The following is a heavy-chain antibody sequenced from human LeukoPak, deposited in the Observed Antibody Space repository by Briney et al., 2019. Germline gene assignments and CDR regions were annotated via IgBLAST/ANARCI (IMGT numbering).Heavy chain of an antibody. J-gene: IGHJ1*01. V-gene: IGHV3-33*01. CDR1: GFTFSTYV. CDR2: IWHDGSNK. D-gene: IGHD6-13*01. Sequence: PGGSLRLSCAASGFTFSTYVMHWVRQAPGKGLEWVALIWHDGSNKYYADSVKDRFTISRDNSKNTLYLQMNSLRAEDTAVYYCARAGAAAGNFPFQHWGQGTLVTVSS. CDR3: ARAGAAAGNFPFQH.